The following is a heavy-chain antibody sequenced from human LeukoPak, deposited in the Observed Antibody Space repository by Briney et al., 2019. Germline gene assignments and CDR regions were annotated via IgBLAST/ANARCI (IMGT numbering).Heavy chain of an antibody. Sequence: ASVKVSCKASGYTFTSYDINWVRQATGQGLERMGWMNPNSGNTGYAQKFQGRVTMTRNTSISTAYMELSSLRSEDTAVYYCARRRRAAAGRNFDYWGQGTLVTVSS. CDR2: MNPNSGNT. J-gene: IGHJ4*02. CDR3: ARRRRAAAGRNFDY. CDR1: GYTFTSYD. D-gene: IGHD6-13*01. V-gene: IGHV1-8*01.